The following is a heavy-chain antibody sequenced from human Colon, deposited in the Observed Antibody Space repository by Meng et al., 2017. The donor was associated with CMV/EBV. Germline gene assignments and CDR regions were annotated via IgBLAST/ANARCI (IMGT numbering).Heavy chain of an antibody. V-gene: IGHV2-5*02. CDR3: AHKSLPAAFFDY. Sequence: PLKESGPTPAKPTQTLPLTCTFSGFSLNTYEVGVGWFRQPPGTAPEWLALIYWDDDKRYRSSLGNRLTLTHDASKNQVVLTMTDMDPVDTATYYCAHKSLPAAFFDYWSQGTLVTVSS. D-gene: IGHD2-2*01. J-gene: IGHJ4*02. CDR2: IYWDDDK. CDR1: GFSLNTYEVG.